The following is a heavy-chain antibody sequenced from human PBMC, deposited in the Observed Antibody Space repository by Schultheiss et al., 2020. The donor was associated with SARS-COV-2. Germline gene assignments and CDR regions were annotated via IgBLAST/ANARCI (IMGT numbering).Heavy chain of an antibody. D-gene: IGHD3-22*01. V-gene: IGHV4-31*02. CDR3: ARATYDSSGSFDY. CDR1: GGSISSGGYY. CDR2: IYYSGST. J-gene: IGHJ4*02. Sequence: SETLSLTCTVSGGSISSGGYYWSWIRQPPGKGLEWIGYIYYSGSTYYNPSLKSRVTISVDTSKNQFSLKLSSVTAADTAVYYCARATYDSSGSFDYWGQGTLVTVSS.